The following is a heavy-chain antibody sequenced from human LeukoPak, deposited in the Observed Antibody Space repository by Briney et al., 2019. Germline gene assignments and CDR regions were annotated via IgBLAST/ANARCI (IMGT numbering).Heavy chain of an antibody. J-gene: IGHJ3*02. CDR3: ARHAPGFCSGTSCYDAFDI. CDR1: GASISSYF. D-gene: IGHD2-2*01. Sequence: PSETLSLTCTVSGASISSYFWSWIRQPPGKGLEWIGYIYTSGSTNYNPSLKSRVTISADTSKNQFSLKLSSVAAADTAVYYCARHAPGFCSGTSCYDAFDIWGQGTMVTVSS. CDR2: IYTSGST. V-gene: IGHV4-4*09.